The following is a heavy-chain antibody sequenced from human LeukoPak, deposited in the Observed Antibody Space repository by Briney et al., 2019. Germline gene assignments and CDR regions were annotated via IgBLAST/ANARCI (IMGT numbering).Heavy chain of an antibody. CDR3: AKDLEGHGSYGDYTLGY. J-gene: IGHJ4*02. D-gene: IGHD4-17*01. Sequence: PGGSLRLSCAASGFTFSSYAMSWVRQAPGQGLEWVSAISGSGGSTYYADSVKGRFTISRDNSKNTLYLQMNSLRAEDTAVYYCAKDLEGHGSYGDYTLGYWGQGTLVTVSS. CDR1: GFTFSSYA. CDR2: ISGSGGST. V-gene: IGHV3-23*01.